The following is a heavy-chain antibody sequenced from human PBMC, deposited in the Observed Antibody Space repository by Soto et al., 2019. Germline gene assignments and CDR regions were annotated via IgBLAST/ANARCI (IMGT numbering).Heavy chain of an antibody. CDR2: ITHSGST. J-gene: IGHJ4*02. D-gene: IGHD6-13*01. CDR1: GGSGSFSGYL. CDR3: ARGRKGSSSSWYVD. V-gene: IGHV4-34*01. Sequence: SETLSLTCAVYGGSGSFSGYLWSWIRQPPGNGLEWIGEITHSGSTNYNPSLKSRVTISVDTSKNQFSLELRSVTAADTAVYYCARGRKGSSSSWYVDWGQGTLGTAPQ.